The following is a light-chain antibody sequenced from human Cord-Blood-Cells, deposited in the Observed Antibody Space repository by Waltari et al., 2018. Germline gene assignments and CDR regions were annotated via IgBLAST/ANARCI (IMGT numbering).Light chain of an antibody. Sequence: QSALTQPASVSGSPGQSITISCTGTSSDVGSYNLVSWYQQHPGKAPKLMIYEGSKPPSGVSNRCSGSKSGNTASLTISGLQAEDEADYYCCSYAGSSTFVVFGGGTKLTVL. CDR1: SSDVGSYNL. CDR3: CSYAGSSTFVV. V-gene: IGLV2-23*03. CDR2: EGS. J-gene: IGLJ2*01.